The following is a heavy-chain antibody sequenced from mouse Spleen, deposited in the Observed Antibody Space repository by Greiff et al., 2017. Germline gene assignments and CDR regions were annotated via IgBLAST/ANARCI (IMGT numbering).Heavy chain of an antibody. Sequence: VQLQQPGTELVKPGASVKLSCKASGYTFPSYWMHWVKQRPGQGLEWIGNINPSNGGTNYNEKFKSKATLTVDKSSSTAYMQLSSLTSEDSAVYYCAREKYGNYVLDYWGQGTTLTVSS. D-gene: IGHD2-10*02. J-gene: IGHJ2*01. CDR3: AREKYGNYVLDY. V-gene: IGHV1-53*01. CDR2: INPSNGGT. CDR1: GYTFPSYW.